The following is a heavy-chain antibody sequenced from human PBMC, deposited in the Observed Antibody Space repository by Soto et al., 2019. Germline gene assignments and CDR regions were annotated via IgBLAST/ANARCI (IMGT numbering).Heavy chain of an antibody. CDR2: IYHSGST. V-gene: IGHV4-4*02. CDR1: GASVSIANW. D-gene: IGHD4-17*01. Sequence: PSETLSLTCAVSGASVSIANWWTWVRQFPGKGLEWIAEIYHSGSTNYNQSLKSRVTISVDKSKNHFSLNLNSVTAADTAVYYCARGRFTSVTTVTRGYYFDYWGQGTLVTVSS. J-gene: IGHJ4*02. CDR3: ARGRFTSVTTVTRGYYFDY.